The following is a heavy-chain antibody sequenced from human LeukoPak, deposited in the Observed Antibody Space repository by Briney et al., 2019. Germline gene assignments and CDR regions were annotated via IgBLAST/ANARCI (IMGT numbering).Heavy chain of an antibody. J-gene: IGHJ4*02. CDR1: GGSISSSSYY. CDR2: IYYSGST. D-gene: IGHD2-2*01. V-gene: IGHV4-39*07. CDR3: ARGRRYCSSTSCSFLDY. Sequence: PSETLSLTCTVSGGSISSSSYYWGWIRQPPGKGLEWIGSIYYSGSTYYNPSLKSRVTISVDTSKNQFSLKLSSVTAADTAVYYCARGRRYCSSTSCSFLDYWGQGTLVTVSS.